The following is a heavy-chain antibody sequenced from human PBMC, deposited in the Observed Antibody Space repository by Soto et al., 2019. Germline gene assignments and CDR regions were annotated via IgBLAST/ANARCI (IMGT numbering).Heavy chain of an antibody. V-gene: IGHV1-2*02. D-gene: IGHD3-22*01. Sequence: VASVKVSCKASGYTFSGYNMHWVRQAPGQGLEWMGWINPNSGDTNFARKFQGRVTLTRDTSIGTAYMELTNLTSDDTAVYYCARDSYDSSGVGIWGQGTMVTVSS. J-gene: IGHJ3*02. CDR3: ARDSYDSSGVGI. CDR1: GYTFSGYN. CDR2: INPNSGDT.